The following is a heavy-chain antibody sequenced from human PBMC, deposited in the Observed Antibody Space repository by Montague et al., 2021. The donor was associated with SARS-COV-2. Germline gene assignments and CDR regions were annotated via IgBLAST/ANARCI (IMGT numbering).Heavy chain of an antibody. CDR1: GGSISSSSYY. CDR2: IYYSGST. V-gene: IGHV4-39*07. CDR3: ARDKAEYIVVVPPEPLANGMDA. D-gene: IGHD2-2*01. J-gene: IGHJ6*02. Sequence: SETLSLTCTVSGGSISSSSYYWGWIRQPPGKGLEWIGSIYYSGSTYYNPSLKSRVTISVDTSKNQFSLKLSSVTAADTAVYYCARDKAEYIVVVPPEPLANGMDAWGQGTTVTASS.